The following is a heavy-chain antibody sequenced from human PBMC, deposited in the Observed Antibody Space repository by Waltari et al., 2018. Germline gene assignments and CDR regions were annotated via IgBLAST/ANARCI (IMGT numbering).Heavy chain of an antibody. CDR3: ARRGDITGILYY. CDR1: GKTFSKYW. V-gene: IGHV5-51*01. CDR2: IYADSDI. D-gene: IGHD5-12*01. J-gene: IGHJ4*02. Sequence: EEQLVQSGPEVKKPGEYLKISCKGSGKTFSKYWIGWVRQKPGKGLQWMGNIYADSDIRYSPSFQGQVTISVDRSINTAYLQWTSLKASDTAMYFCARRGDITGILYYWGQGTLVTVSS.